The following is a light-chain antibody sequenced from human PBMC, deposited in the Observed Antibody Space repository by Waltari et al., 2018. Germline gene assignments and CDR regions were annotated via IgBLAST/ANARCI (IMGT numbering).Light chain of an antibody. V-gene: IGKV2-30*02. CDR1: QSLEHRDGITY. CDR3: MQGTHWPWT. CDR2: RVS. J-gene: IGKJ1*01. Sequence: DVVMTQSPLSLPVTLGQAASISCRSSQSLEHRDGITYLNWFQQRPGQSPRRLFYRVSRRDSGVPDRFSGSGSGTDFTLKISRVAAEDVGVYYCMQGTHWPWTFGQGTKVEIK.